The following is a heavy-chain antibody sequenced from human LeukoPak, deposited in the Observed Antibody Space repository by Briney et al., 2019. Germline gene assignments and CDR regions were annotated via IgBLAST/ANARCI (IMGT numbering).Heavy chain of an antibody. V-gene: IGHV3-23*01. CDR2: ISSSGGGT. Sequence: GGSLRLSCAASGFTFSTYWMSWVRQAPGKGLEWVSIISSSGGGTSYADSVKGRFAISRDSYKNTLYLQMNSLRAEDTAVYYCAKNMGGSNYSPFDYWGQGTLVAVSS. CDR3: AKNMGGSNYSPFDY. D-gene: IGHD1-26*01. J-gene: IGHJ4*02. CDR1: GFTFSTYW.